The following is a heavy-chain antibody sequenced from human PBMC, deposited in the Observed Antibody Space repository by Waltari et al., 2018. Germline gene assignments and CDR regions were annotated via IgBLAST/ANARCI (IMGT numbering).Heavy chain of an antibody. CDR3: ARATYYDFWSGYQNWFDP. CDR2: ISSSGSTI. CDR1: GFTFSSYD. J-gene: IGHJ5*02. D-gene: IGHD3-3*01. Sequence: EVQLLESGGGLVQPGGSLRLSCAASGFTFSSYDMNFVRQAPAKRLEWVSYISSSGSTIYYADSVKGRFTISRDNAKNSLYLQMNSLRAEDTAVYYCARATYYDFWSGYQNWFDPWGQGTLVTVSS. V-gene: IGHV3-48*03.